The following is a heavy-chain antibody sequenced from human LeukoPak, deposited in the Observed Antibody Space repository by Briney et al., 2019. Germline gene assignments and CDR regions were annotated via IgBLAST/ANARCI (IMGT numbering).Heavy chain of an antibody. CDR2: ISGSGGST. Sequence: PGGSLRLSCAASGFTFSSYAMSWVRQAPGKGLEWVSAISGSGGSTYYADSVKGRFTISRDNSKNTLYLQMNSLRAEDTAVYYCAKDFFSGLVRSDFDYWGQGTLVTVSS. CDR3: AKDFFSGLVRSDFDY. V-gene: IGHV3-23*01. J-gene: IGHJ4*02. D-gene: IGHD2-8*01. CDR1: GFTFSSYA.